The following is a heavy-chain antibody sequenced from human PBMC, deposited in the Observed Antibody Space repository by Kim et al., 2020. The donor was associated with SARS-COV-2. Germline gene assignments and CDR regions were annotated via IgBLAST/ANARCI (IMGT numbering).Heavy chain of an antibody. Sequence: GNGNTKYSQKCQGRVTITRDTSASTAYMELSSLRSEDTAVYYCARESYYYWGQGTLVTVSS. CDR3: ARESYYY. D-gene: IGHD3-10*01. CDR2: GNGNT. J-gene: IGHJ4*02. V-gene: IGHV1-3*01.